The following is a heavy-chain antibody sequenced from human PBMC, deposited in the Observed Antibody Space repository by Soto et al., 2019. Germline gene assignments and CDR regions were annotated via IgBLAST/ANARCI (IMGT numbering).Heavy chain of an antibody. D-gene: IGHD3-3*01. CDR3: AREQAYDFWSGYYTEPYYYHMDV. Sequence: ASVKVSCKASGYTFTSYAMHWVRQAPGQRLEWMGRINAGNGNTKYSQKFQGRVTITRDTSASTAYMELSSLRSEDTAVYYCAREQAYDFWSGYYTEPYYYHMDVWGKGTTVTVSS. V-gene: IGHV1-3*01. CDR2: INAGNGNT. J-gene: IGHJ6*03. CDR1: GYTFTSYA.